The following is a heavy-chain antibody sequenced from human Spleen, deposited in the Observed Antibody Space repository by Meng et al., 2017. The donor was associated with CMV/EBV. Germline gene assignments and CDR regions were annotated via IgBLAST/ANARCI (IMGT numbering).Heavy chain of an antibody. CDR2: INHSGST. CDR1: GGSFSGYY. Sequence: SETLSLTCAVYGGSFSGYYWSWIRQPPGKGLEWIGEINHSGSTNYNPSLKSRVTISVDTSKNQFSLKLSSVTAADTAVYWCARGGLRFLVRAYYGMDVWGQGTTVTVSS. V-gene: IGHV4-34*01. J-gene: IGHJ6*02. CDR3: ARGGLRFLVRAYYGMDV. D-gene: IGHD3-3*01.